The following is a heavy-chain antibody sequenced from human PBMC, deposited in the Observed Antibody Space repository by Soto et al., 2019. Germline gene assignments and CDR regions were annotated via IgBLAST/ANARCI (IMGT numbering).Heavy chain of an antibody. CDR1: GYTFTDYG. V-gene: IGHV1-18*01. CDR3: ARVGVVVVAARDYYYHYGMDV. D-gene: IGHD2-15*01. CDR2: ISTYNGNT. Sequence: ASVKVSCKASGYTFTDYGVSWVRRAPGQGLEWMGWISTYNGNTNYAQKFQGRVTMTKDTSTSTAYMELRSLRSDDTAVYYCARVGVVVVAARDYYYHYGMDVWGQGTTVTVSS. J-gene: IGHJ6*02.